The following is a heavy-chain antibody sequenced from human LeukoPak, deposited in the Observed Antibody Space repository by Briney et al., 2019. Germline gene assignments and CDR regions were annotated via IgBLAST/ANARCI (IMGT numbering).Heavy chain of an antibody. J-gene: IGHJ5*02. D-gene: IGHD6-19*01. CDR3: AKDSGSGWYEAHFDP. CDR1: GFTFNTYG. V-gene: IGHV3-30*02. Sequence: GGSLRLSCAASGFTFNTYGMHWVRQAPGMGLEWVAFIQYDGTIKYYGDSVKGRFTISRDNSKNTLYLQMNSLRPEDTAVYYCAKDSGSGWYEAHFDPWGQGTLVTVSS. CDR2: IQYDGTIK.